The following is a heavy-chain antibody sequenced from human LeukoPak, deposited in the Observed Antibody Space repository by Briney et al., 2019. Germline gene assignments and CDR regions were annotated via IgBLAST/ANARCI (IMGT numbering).Heavy chain of an antibody. CDR1: GGSISSSSYY. J-gene: IGHJ3*02. V-gene: IGHV4-39*07. Sequence: SETLSPTCTVSGGSISSSSYYWGWIRQPPGKGLEWIGSIYYSGSTYYNPSLKSRVTISVDTSKNQFSLKLSSVTAADTAVYYCASPLGYCSGGSCLDAFDIWGQGTMVTVSS. CDR2: IYYSGST. CDR3: ASPLGYCSGGSCLDAFDI. D-gene: IGHD2-15*01.